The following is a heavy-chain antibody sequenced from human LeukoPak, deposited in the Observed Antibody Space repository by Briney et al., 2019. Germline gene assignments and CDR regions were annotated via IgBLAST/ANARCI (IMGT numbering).Heavy chain of an antibody. CDR1: GGSISSSSYY. V-gene: IGHV4-39*01. D-gene: IGHD6-19*01. J-gene: IGHJ4*02. CDR3: ATSAGYSSGWFDY. Sequence: SETLSLTCTVSGGSISSSSYYGGWIRQSPGKGLEWIGSIYYSGSTYYNPSLKSRVTISVDTSKNQFSLKLSSVTAADTAVYYCATSAGYSSGWFDYWGQGTLVTVSS. CDR2: IYYSGST.